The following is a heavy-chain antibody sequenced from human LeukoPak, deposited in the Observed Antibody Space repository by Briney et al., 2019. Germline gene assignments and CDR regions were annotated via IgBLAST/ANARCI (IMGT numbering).Heavy chain of an antibody. CDR2: ISGSGFTI. V-gene: IGHV3-48*04. CDR3: ARGGDIVVVPAAMGGDY. D-gene: IGHD2-2*01. CDR1: GFTLSNYS. J-gene: IGHJ4*02. Sequence: GGSLRLSCPVSGFTLSNYSMNWVRQAPGKGLEWISYISGSGFTIHYADSVKGRFTISRDNAKNSLYLQMNSLRAEDTAVYYCARGGDIVVVPAAMGGDYWGQGTLVTVSS.